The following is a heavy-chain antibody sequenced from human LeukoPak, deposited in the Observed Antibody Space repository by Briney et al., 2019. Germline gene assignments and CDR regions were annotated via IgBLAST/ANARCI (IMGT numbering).Heavy chain of an antibody. CDR1: GFMFSNHA. CDR2: ISTRGGGI. Sequence: GGSLRLSCAASGFMFSNHAMSWVRQAPGKGLEWVSGISTRGGGIYYAESVKGRFTISRDNSKNTLYLQMKSLRAEDTAVYYCASTYSGSYLYFDYWGQGTLVTVSS. V-gene: IGHV3-23*01. D-gene: IGHD1-26*01. CDR3: ASTYSGSYLYFDY. J-gene: IGHJ4*02.